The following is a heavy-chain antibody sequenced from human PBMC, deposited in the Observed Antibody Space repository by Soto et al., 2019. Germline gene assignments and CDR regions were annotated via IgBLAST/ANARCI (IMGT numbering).Heavy chain of an antibody. D-gene: IGHD3-16*01. CDR2: IYYSGST. V-gene: IGHV4-59*08. CDR1: GGSIGSYY. Sequence: SETLSLTCTVSGGSIGSYYWSWIRQPPGKGLELIGYIYYSGSTNYNPSLKSRVTISVDTSKNQFSLKLSSVTAADTAVYYCAGLGAQVIDPCGQGTLVIVSS. CDR3: AGLGAQVIDP. J-gene: IGHJ5*02.